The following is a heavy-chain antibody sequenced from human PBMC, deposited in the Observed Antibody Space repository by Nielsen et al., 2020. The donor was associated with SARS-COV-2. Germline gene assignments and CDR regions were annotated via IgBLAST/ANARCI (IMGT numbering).Heavy chain of an antibody. CDR1: GFTVSNYW. Sequence: GESLKISCAGSGFTVSNYWMSWVRQSAGKGLEWVANIKQDGSTKNYADSVKGRFTISRDNAKNSAYLQMNSLRAEDTALYYCVRLNGSYGGALDYWGQGTLVTVSS. CDR3: VRLNGSYGGALDY. V-gene: IGHV3-7*01. D-gene: IGHD4-23*01. J-gene: IGHJ4*02. CDR2: IKQDGSTK.